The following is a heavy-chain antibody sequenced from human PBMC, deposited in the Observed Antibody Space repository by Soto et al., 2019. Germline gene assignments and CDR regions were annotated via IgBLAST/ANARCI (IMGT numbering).Heavy chain of an antibody. J-gene: IGHJ4*01. CDR1: GFTFRSYN. D-gene: IGHD5-12*01. V-gene: IGHV3-48*02. CDR3: ARGGTIAVSTNGDY. CDR2: ISSSSSTI. Sequence: DVQLVESGGGLVQPGGSLRLSCAASGFTFRSYNMNWVRQAPGKGLDCLSYISSSSSTIYYADSVKGRFTISRDNVKNLLYLQMNSQRDDDTAMYNCARGGTIAVSTNGDYWGQGTLVTVSS.